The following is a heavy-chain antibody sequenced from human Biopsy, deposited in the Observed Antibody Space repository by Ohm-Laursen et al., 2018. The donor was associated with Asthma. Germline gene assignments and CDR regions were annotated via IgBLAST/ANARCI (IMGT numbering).Heavy chain of an antibody. D-gene: IGHD3-3*01. CDR3: ACRGGDFWSGYYMDY. CDR2: ISFDGRYE. CDR1: GFSFGSFG. V-gene: IGHV3-30*03. J-gene: IGHJ4*02. Sequence: SLRLSCAASGFSFGSFGMHWVRQVPGKGPEWVALISFDGRYEYYADSVKGRFTISRDNPMKRLYLQMSSLTAEDTAVYYCACRGGDFWSGYYMDYWGQGTLVTVSS.